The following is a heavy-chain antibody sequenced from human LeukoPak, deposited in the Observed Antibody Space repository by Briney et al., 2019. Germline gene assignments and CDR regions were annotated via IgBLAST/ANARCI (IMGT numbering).Heavy chain of an antibody. D-gene: IGHD1-7*01. Sequence: ASVKVSCRASGYTFTSYYMHWVRQAPGQGLEWMGIINPSGGSTSYAQKFQGRVNMTRDTSTSTVYMELSSLRSEDTGVYYCARELNYPGDYWGQGTLVTVSS. CDR1: GYTFTSYY. CDR2: INPSGGST. CDR3: ARELNYPGDY. J-gene: IGHJ4*02. V-gene: IGHV1-46*01.